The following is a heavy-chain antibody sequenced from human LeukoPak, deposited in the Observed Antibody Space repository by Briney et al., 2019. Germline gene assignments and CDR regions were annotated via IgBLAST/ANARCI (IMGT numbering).Heavy chain of an antibody. Sequence: GGSLRLSCAASGFTFSSYAMSWVRQAPGKGLEWVSAISSSGGSTYYADSVKGRFTISRDNSKNTLYLQMNSLRAEDTAVYYCAKQPAYYYDSSGYHHFDYWGQGTLVTVSS. CDR1: GFTFSSYA. J-gene: IGHJ4*02. D-gene: IGHD3-22*01. V-gene: IGHV3-23*01. CDR3: AKQPAYYYDSSGYHHFDY. CDR2: ISSSGGST.